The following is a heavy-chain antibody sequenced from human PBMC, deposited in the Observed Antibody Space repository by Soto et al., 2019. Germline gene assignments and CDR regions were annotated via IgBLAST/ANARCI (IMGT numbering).Heavy chain of an antibody. V-gene: IGHV3-21*01. D-gene: IGHD1-26*01. J-gene: IGHJ3*02. CDR1: GFTFSSYS. Sequence: GGSLRLSCAASGFTFSSYSMNWVRQAPGKGLEWVSSISSSSSYIYYADSVKGRFTISRDNAKNSLYLQMNSLRAEDTAVYYCARESGRGRSAFDIWGQGTMVTVSS. CDR3: ARESGRGRSAFDI. CDR2: ISSSSSYI.